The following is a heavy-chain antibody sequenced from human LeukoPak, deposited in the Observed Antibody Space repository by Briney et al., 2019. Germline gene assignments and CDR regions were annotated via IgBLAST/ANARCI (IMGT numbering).Heavy chain of an antibody. CDR3: ARATGYGSGSYNDY. D-gene: IGHD3-10*01. J-gene: IGHJ4*02. CDR1: GGSISSYY. CDR2: IYYSGST. V-gene: IGHV4-59*01. Sequence: SETLSLTCTVSGGSISSYYWSWIRQPPGKGLEWIGYIYYSGSTNYNPSLKSRVTISVDTSKNQFSRKLSSVTAADTAVYYCARATGYGSGSYNDYWGQGTLVTVSS.